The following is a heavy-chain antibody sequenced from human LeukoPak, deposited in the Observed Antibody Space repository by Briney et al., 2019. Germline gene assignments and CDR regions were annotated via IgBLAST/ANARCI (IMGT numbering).Heavy chain of an antibody. CDR3: ARASTVEDAFDI. Sequence: GGSLRLSCAASGFTFSSYGMSWVRQAPGKGLEWVSSISSSSSYIYYADSVKGRFTISRDNAKNSLYLQMNSLRAEDTAVYYCARASTVEDAFDIWGQGTMVTVSS. CDR2: ISSSSSYI. J-gene: IGHJ3*02. V-gene: IGHV3-21*01. D-gene: IGHD4-17*01. CDR1: GFTFSSYG.